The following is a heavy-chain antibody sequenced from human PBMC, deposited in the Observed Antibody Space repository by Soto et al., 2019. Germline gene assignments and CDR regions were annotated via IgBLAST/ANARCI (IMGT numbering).Heavy chain of an antibody. J-gene: IGHJ4*02. V-gene: IGHV3-30-3*01. Sequence: WGSLRLSCAASGFTFSSNPIHWVRQAPGKGLEWVAAISSDVSNKYYADSVKGRLTISRDNSRNTLSLEMNSLRPEDTAVYYCAREKDPYYFECSGQETLL. CDR1: GFTFSSNP. CDR2: ISSDVSNK. CDR3: AREKDPYYFEC.